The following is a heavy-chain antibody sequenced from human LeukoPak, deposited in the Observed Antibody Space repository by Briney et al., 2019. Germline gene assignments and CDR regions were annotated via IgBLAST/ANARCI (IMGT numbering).Heavy chain of an antibody. CDR1: GSTFSSYN. CDR2: ISSGSGTI. CDR3: AALRGLQNWYFDL. V-gene: IGHV3-48*01. D-gene: IGHD4-17*01. Sequence: GSLRLSCAASGSTFSSYNINWVRQAPGKGLEWVSYISSGSGTIYYADSVKGRFTISRDNAKNSLLLQMNSLRAEDTAVYYCAALRGLQNWYFDLWGRGTLVTVSS. J-gene: IGHJ2*01.